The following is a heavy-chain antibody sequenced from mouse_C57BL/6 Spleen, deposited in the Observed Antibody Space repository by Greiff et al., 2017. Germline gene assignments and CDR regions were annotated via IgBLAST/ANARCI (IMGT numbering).Heavy chain of an antibody. Sequence: VKLMESGAELAKPGASVKLSCKASGYTFTSYWMHWLKQRPGQGLEWIGYINPSSGYTKYNQKFKDKATLTAYKSSSTAYMQQSSLTYEDSAVYYWARGDYDRYFDVWGTGTTVTVSS. J-gene: IGHJ1*03. D-gene: IGHD2-4*01. CDR2: INPSSGYT. CDR1: GYTFTSYW. CDR3: ARGDYDRYFDV. V-gene: IGHV1-7*01.